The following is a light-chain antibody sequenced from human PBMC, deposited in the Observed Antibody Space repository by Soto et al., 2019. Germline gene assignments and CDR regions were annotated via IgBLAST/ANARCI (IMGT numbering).Light chain of an antibody. V-gene: IGKV3-20*01. CDR3: QLYGTAPTRFT. CDR1: QSVSSSY. CDR2: AAS. Sequence: EVVLTQSPGTLSLSPGERATLSCRASQSVSSSYLAWYKQRPGQAPRLLIYAASARATGIPGRFSGSGSGTDFTLTISRLEPEDFAVYYCQLYGTAPTRFTFGPGTKLEIK. J-gene: IGKJ2*01.